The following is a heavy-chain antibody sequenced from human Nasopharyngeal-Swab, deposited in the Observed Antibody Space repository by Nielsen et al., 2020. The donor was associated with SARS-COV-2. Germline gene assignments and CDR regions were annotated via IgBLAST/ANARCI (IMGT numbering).Heavy chain of an antibody. CDR2: IYHSGST. CDR3: ARDRRGDYYYYYGMDV. D-gene: IGHD2-21*02. CDR1: GGSISSSNW. V-gene: IGHV4-4*02. J-gene: IGHJ6*02. Sequence: SETLSLTCAVSGGSISSSNWWSWVRQPPGKGLEWIGEIYHSGSTNYNPSLKSRVTIPVDKSKNQFSLKLSSVTAADTAVYYCARDRRGDYYYYYGMDVWGQGTTVTVSS.